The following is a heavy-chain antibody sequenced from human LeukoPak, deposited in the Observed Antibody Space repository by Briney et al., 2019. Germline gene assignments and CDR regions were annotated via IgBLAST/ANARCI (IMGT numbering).Heavy chain of an antibody. Sequence: EASVKVSCKASGYTFTSYYMHWVRQAPGQGLEWMGIINTSGGSTSYAQKFQGRVTMTRDMSTSTVYMELSSLRSEDTAVYYCARERVVITRNYYYYMDVWGKGTTVTVSS. J-gene: IGHJ6*03. V-gene: IGHV1-46*03. CDR1: GYTFTSYY. D-gene: IGHD3-22*01. CDR2: INTSGGST. CDR3: ARERVVITRNYYYYMDV.